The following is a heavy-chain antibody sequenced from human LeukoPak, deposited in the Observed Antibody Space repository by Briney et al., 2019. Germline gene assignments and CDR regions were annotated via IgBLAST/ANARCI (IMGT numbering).Heavy chain of an antibody. D-gene: IGHD2-21*02. CDR3: ARSSVTAIIYYYYGMDV. CDR2: INPNSGGT. CDR1: GYTFTGYY. J-gene: IGHJ6*02. V-gene: IGHV1-2*02. Sequence: ASVKVSCKASGYTFTGYYMHWVRQAPGQGLEWMGWINPNSGGTNYAQKFQGRVTITAGKSTSTAYMELSSLRSEDTAVYYCARSSVTAIIYYYYGMDVWGQGTTVTVSS.